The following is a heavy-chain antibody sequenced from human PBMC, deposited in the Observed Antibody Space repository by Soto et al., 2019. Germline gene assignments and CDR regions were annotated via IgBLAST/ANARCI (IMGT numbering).Heavy chain of an antibody. Sequence: QVQLQESGPGLVKPSETLSLTGTVSGGSISTYLWTWIRQSPGKGLEWIGNVHYSGTTNYSPSLKSRVTISVDTSKNQFSLKLSSVTAADTALYYCAREDPADYYYYGMDVWGQGTTVTVSS. J-gene: IGHJ6*02. CDR3: AREDPADYYYYGMDV. CDR2: VHYSGTT. V-gene: IGHV4-59*01. CDR1: GGSISTYL.